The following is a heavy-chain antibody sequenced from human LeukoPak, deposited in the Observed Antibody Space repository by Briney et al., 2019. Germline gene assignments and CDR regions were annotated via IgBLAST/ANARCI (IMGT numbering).Heavy chain of an antibody. Sequence: SETLSLTSTVSGGSISSYYWSWIRQPPGKGLEWIGNIYNSGSTNYNPSLKSRVTISVDTSKSQFSLKVTSVTAADTAVYYCARKDSRGWNFDNWGQGTLVTVSS. CDR3: ARKDSRGWNFDN. J-gene: IGHJ4*02. V-gene: IGHV4-59*08. D-gene: IGHD6-19*01. CDR2: IYNSGST. CDR1: GGSISSYY.